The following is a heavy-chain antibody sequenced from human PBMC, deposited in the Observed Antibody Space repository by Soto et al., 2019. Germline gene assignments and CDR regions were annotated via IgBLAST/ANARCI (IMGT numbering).Heavy chain of an antibody. V-gene: IGHV1-46*01. CDR1: GFTFTSYY. D-gene: IGHD2-2*01. Sequence: GASVKVSCKASGFTFTSYYMHWVRQAPGQGLEWMGIINPSGGSTTYAQKFQGRVTMTRDTSTSTVYMELSSLRSEDTAVYYCARGRGTADSFDYWGQGTLVTVSS. CDR3: ARGRGTADSFDY. J-gene: IGHJ4*02. CDR2: INPSGGST.